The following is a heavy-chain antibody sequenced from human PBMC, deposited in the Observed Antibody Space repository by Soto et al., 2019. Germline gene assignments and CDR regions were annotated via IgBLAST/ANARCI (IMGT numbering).Heavy chain of an antibody. Sequence: SETLSLTCTVSGGSISSGGYYWSWIRQHPGKGLEWIGYIYYSGSTYYNPSLKSRVTISVDTSKNQFSLKLSSVTAADTAVYYCAREMSNFGSGSYYNVLVGPVWGKGTTVTVSS. J-gene: IGHJ6*04. D-gene: IGHD3-10*01. CDR3: AREMSNFGSGSYYNVLVGPV. CDR2: IYYSGST. CDR1: GGSISSGGYY. V-gene: IGHV4-31*03.